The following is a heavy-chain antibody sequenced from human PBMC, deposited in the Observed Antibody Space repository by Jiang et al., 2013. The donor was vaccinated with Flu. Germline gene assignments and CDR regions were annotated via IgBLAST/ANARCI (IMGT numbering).Heavy chain of an antibody. CDR3: VRRLHYYGSRYTFDL. J-gene: IGHJ3*01. CDR1: GYSFTSYW. V-gene: IGHV5-51*01. Sequence: GAEVKKPGESLKISCKGYGYSFTSYWIGWVRQMPGKGLEWMAIIYPGDSDTRYNPSFQGQVTISADKSITTAYLQWRSLKASDTAMYYCVRRLHYYGSRYTFDLWGQGTVVTVSS. CDR2: IYPGDSDT. D-gene: IGHD3-22*01.